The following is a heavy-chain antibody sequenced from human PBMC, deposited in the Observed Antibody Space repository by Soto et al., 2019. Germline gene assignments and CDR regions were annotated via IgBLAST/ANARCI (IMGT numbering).Heavy chain of an antibody. CDR2: IYYSGST. CDR1: GGSISSGDYY. CDR3: ARERRGYSYGSPYGMDV. D-gene: IGHD5-18*01. J-gene: IGHJ6*02. Sequence: SETLSLTCTVSGGSISSGDYYWSWIRQPPGKGLEWIGYIYYSGSTYYNPSLKSRVTISVDTSKNQFSLKLSSVTAADTAVYYCARERRGYSYGSPYGMDVWGQGTTVTVSS. V-gene: IGHV4-30-4*01.